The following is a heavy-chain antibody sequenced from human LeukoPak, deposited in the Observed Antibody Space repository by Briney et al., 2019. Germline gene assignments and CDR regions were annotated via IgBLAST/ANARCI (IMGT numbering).Heavy chain of an antibody. CDR3: ARTIDSSGYDY. Sequence: ASVKVSCKVSVYTFTSYDINWVRQATGQGLEWMGWMNPNSGNTGYAQKFQGRVTITRNTSISTAYMELSSLRSEDTAVYYCARTIDSSGYDYWGQGTLVTVSS. J-gene: IGHJ4*02. D-gene: IGHD3-22*01. V-gene: IGHV1-8*03. CDR1: VYTFTSYD. CDR2: MNPNSGNT.